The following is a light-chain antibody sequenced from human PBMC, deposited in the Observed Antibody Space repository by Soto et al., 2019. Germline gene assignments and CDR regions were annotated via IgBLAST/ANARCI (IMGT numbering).Light chain of an antibody. V-gene: IGKV3-15*01. CDR3: QQYIRWPLT. J-gene: IGKJ4*01. Sequence: VVSQSPSTLSVSPGERATISCRATQSVGIDLAWYRQKPGQGXXLLIYGASTSATGTPARFSCSGSGTEFTLTISSLQSEDFAVYYCQQYIRWPLTFGGGTKVDIK. CDR2: GAS. CDR1: QSVGID.